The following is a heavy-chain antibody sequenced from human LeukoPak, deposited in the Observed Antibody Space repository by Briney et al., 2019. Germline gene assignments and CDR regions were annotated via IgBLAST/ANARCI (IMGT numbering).Heavy chain of an antibody. J-gene: IGHJ4*02. CDR3: AKDMGPHCSSPLFDY. Sequence: GSSLRLSCAASGFTFDDYAMHWVRQAPAKGLEWVSGISWNSGSIGYADSVKGRFTISRDNAKNSLYLQMDSLRAEDMALYYCAKDMGPHCSSPLFDYWGQGTLVTVSS. CDR1: GFTFDDYA. CDR2: ISWNSGSI. V-gene: IGHV3-9*03. D-gene: IGHD6-13*01.